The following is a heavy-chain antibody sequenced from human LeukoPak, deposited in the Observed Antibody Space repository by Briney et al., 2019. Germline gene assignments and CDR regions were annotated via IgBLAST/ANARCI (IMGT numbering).Heavy chain of an antibody. CDR2: ISSGSTYT. CDR1: GFTFSDHY. CDR3: ARTYCTGGNCYPGIDY. J-gene: IGHJ4*02. D-gene: IGHD2-15*01. V-gene: IGHV3-11*06. Sequence: PGGSLRLFCEVSGFTFSDHYMSWIRQAPGKRLEWVSYISSGSTYTNYAESVKGRFTISRDNAKNSLYLQMNSLTAEDTAVYYCARTYCTGGNCYPGIDYWGQGTLVTVSS.